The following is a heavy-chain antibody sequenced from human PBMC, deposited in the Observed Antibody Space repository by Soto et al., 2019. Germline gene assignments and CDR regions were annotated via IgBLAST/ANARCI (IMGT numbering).Heavy chain of an antibody. CDR1: GDYIRSSRHY. V-gene: IGHV4-39*01. CDR3: YINGF. J-gene: IGHJ1*01. Sequence: PSETLSLTCTVSGDYIRSSRHYWAWNRQAPGKGLEWIGGFYYSGSPYYNPSLKSRVTMSVDTSKNQFSLNLNSVTAADTAVYYCYINGFWGQGTLVTIS. D-gene: IGHD2-8*01. CDR2: FYYSGSP.